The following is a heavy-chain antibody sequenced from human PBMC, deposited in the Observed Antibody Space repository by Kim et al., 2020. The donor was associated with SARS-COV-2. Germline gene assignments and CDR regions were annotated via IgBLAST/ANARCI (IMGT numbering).Heavy chain of an antibody. J-gene: IGHJ4*02. CDR2: INPNIGGT. V-gene: IGHV1-2*02. D-gene: IGHD4-4*01. CDR3: ARRMYGSNSVECDY. CDR1: GDTFTSYD. Sequence: ASVKVSCKASGDTFTSYDMHWVRQAPGQGLEWMGRINPNIGGTNYAQKFQGRVTMTGDTSISTAYMELSRLRSDDTAMYYCARRMYGSNSVECDYWGQGTLVTVSS.